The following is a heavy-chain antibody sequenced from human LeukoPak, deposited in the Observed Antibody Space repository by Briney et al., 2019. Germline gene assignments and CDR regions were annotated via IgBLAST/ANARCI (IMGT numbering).Heavy chain of an antibody. D-gene: IGHD2-15*01. J-gene: IGHJ4*02. CDR1: GFTFRNYG. Sequence: QTGGSLRLSCAASGFTFRNYGMNWVLQAPGKGLEWVSAFSASGSTYYADSVKGRFTVSRDNSENMLYLQMNSLRAEDTAVYYCAQDLSYIGLDNWGQGTLVTVSS. CDR3: AQDLSYIGLDN. V-gene: IGHV3-23*01. CDR2: FSASGST.